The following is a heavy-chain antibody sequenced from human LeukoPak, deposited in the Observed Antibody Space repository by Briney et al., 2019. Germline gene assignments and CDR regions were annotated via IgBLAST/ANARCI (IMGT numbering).Heavy chain of an antibody. V-gene: IGHV3-74*01. Sequence: GGSLRLSCAASGLTFSTYWMHWVRQAPGKGLVWVSLINSGGDDTRYADSVKGRFTISRDNAKNTLYLQMNSPRAEDTAVYYCARRIGYSSGHSAVYYFDYWGQGTLVTVSS. CDR3: ARRIGYSSGHSAVYYFDY. CDR2: INSGGDDT. CDR1: GLTFSTYW. J-gene: IGHJ4*02. D-gene: IGHD6-19*01.